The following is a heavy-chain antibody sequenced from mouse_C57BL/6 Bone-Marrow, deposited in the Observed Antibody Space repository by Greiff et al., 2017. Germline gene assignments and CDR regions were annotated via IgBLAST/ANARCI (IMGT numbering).Heavy chain of an antibody. CDR3: ARGLGSSPCGFGY. Sequence: QVQLQQSGAELVRPGASVKLSCKASGYTFTSYGMSWVKQRPGQGLEWIGEIYPRSGNTYYNEKFKGKATLTADKSSSTAYMQLSSLTSEDSAVYFGARGLGSSPCGFGYWGQGTLVTVSA. CDR1: GYTFTSYG. D-gene: IGHD1-1*01. J-gene: IGHJ3*01. CDR2: IYPRSGNT. V-gene: IGHV1-81*01.